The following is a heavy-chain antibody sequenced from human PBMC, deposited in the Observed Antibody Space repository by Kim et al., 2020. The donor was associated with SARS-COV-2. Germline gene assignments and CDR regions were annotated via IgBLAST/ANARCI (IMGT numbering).Heavy chain of an antibody. V-gene: IGHV4-34*01. D-gene: IGHD2-15*01. CDR3: ARLLGYCSGGSCYGMDV. J-gene: IGHJ6*02. CDR2: INHSGST. Sequence: SETLSLTCAVYGGSFSGYYWSWIRQPPGKGLEWIGEINHSGSTNYNPSLKSRVTISVDTSKNQFSLKLSSVTAADTAVYYCARLLGYCSGGSCYGMDVWGQGTTVTVSS. CDR1: GGSFSGYY.